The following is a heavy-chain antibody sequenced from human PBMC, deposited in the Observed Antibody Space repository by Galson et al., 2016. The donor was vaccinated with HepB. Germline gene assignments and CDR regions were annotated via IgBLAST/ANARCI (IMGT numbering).Heavy chain of an antibody. Sequence: SCKATAYTFPSHGFTWVRQAPGKGLEWMGWINAYSGDAHYAQSLQGRVTMTRHTFTSTVFFELSSLRSDDTTVYLCAAHRGARSLGRKALYYWGQGTQVTVSS. CDR2: INAYSGDA. CDR1: AYTFPSHG. J-gene: IGHJ4*02. D-gene: IGHD3-16*01. V-gene: IGHV1-18*01. CDR3: AAHRGARSLGRKALYY.